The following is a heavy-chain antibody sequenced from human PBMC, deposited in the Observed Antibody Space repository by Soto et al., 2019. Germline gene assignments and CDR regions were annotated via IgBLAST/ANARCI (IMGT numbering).Heavy chain of an antibody. CDR2: TYYRSRFFS. J-gene: IGHJ5*02. CDR3: VRDRYSSSGWFDP. D-gene: IGHD3-10*01. Sequence: SQTLSLPCAICGDSVSSYSAAWNWIRQSPSGGLEWLGRTYYRSRFFSDYAESVKSRIIINPDTSNNQFSLQLKSVTPEDTAVYYCVRDRYSSSGWFDPWGQGTPVTVSS. CDR1: GDSVSSYSAA. V-gene: IGHV6-1*01.